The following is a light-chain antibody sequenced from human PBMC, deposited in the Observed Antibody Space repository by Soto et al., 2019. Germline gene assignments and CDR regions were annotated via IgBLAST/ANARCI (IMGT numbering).Light chain of an antibody. Sequence: DIQMTQSPSSLSASVGDRVTITCRASQYISSYVNWYQQKPGKAPKFLIYGASDLQRGVPSRFSGSGSGTDFTLTINSLQLEDFVTYYCQQSYSRPLTFGPGTKLDIK. J-gene: IGKJ3*01. CDR2: GAS. V-gene: IGKV1-39*01. CDR1: QYISSY. CDR3: QQSYSRPLT.